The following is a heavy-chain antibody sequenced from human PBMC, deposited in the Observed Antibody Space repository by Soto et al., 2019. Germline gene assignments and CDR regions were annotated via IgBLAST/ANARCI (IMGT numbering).Heavy chain of an antibody. J-gene: IGHJ4*02. D-gene: IGHD3-3*01. CDR3: AGEGALATFGVV. CDR2: LYYGGSA. Sequence: QVQLQESGPGLVKSSETLSLTCTVSGGSIRIYYWTWIRQPPGRGLEWIGHLYYGGSANYNPSLKSRVTISMDTSKNQFSLRLTSVNAADTAVYYCAGEGALATFGVVWGQGNRVTVSS. CDR1: GGSIRIYY. V-gene: IGHV4-59*01.